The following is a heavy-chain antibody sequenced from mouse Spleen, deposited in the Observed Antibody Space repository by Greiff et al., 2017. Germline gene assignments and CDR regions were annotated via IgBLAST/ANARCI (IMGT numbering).Heavy chain of an antibody. Sequence: QVQLQQPGAELVKPGASVKLSCKASGYTFTSYWMQWVKQRPGQGLEWIGEIDPSDSYTNYNQKFKGKATLTVDTSSSTAYMQLSSLTSEDSAVYFCAKGNYYYGHYFDYWGQGTTLTVSS. J-gene: IGHJ2*01. CDR1: GYTFTSYW. V-gene: IGHV1-50*01. D-gene: IGHD1-1*01. CDR3: AKGNYYYGHYFDY. CDR2: IDPSDSYT.